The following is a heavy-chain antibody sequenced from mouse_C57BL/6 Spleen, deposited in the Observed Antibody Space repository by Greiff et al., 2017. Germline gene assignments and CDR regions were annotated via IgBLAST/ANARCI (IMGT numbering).Heavy chain of an antibody. CDR2: ISDGGSYT. Sequence: EVKLVESGGGLVKPGGSLKLSCAASGFTFSSYAMSWVRQTPEKRLEWVATISDGGSYTYYPDNVKGRFTISRDNAKNNLYLQMSHLKSEDTAMYYCARGVYTPFAYWGQGTLVTVSA. J-gene: IGHJ3*01. CDR1: GFTFSSYA. CDR3: ARGVYTPFAY. V-gene: IGHV5-4*03.